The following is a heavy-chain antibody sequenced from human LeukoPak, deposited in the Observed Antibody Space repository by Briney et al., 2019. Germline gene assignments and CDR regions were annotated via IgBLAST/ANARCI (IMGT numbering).Heavy chain of an antibody. J-gene: IGHJ4*02. CDR1: GFTFDSYA. Sequence: GSLRLSCAASGFTFDSYAMSWVRQAPGKGLECVSGISDSGGSTYYADSVKGRFTISRDNSKNTLYLQMNSLRAEDTAVYYCAKGAMIVVYWGQGTLVTVSS. D-gene: IGHD3-22*01. CDR2: ISDSGGST. CDR3: AKGAMIVVY. V-gene: IGHV3-23*01.